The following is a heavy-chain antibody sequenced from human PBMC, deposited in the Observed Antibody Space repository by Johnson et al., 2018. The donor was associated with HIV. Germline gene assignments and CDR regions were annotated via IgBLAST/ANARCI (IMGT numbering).Heavy chain of an antibody. V-gene: IGHV3-64*01. Sequence: VQLVESGGGLVQPGGSLRLSCAASGFTFSSYAMHWVRQAPGKGLEYVSAISSNGGSTYYANSVKGRFTISRDNSKNSLYLQMNSLRAEDTAVYYCARVMVQGDAFDIWGQGTMVTVSS. D-gene: IGHD3-10*01. CDR2: ISSNGGST. CDR3: ARVMVQGDAFDI. J-gene: IGHJ3*02. CDR1: GFTFSSYA.